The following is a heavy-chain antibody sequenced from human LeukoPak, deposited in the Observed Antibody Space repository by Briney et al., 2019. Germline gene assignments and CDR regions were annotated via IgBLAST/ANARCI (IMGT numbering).Heavy chain of an antibody. Sequence: PGRSLRLSCVASGFTFSSYTLHWVRQAPGKGLEWVAVKSYDGSHKFHADSVKGRFTISRDNSKNTLYLQMNSLRAEDTAIYFCARDVGGYAFDYWGQGTLVTVSS. CDR3: ARDVGGYAFDY. CDR1: GFTFSSYT. CDR2: KSYDGSHK. D-gene: IGHD5-12*01. J-gene: IGHJ4*02. V-gene: IGHV3-30*04.